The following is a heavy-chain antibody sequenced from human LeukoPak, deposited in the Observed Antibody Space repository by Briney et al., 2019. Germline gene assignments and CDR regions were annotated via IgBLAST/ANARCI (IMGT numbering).Heavy chain of an antibody. CDR2: IIPILGIA. V-gene: IGHV1-69*04. J-gene: IGHJ3*02. CDR1: GGTFSSYA. Sequence: SVKVSCKASGGTFSSYAISWVRQAPGQGLEWMGRIIPILGIANYAQKFQGRVTITADKSTSTAYIELSSLRSEDTAVYYCASKDSWDIWGQGTMVTVSS. CDR3: ASKDSWDI.